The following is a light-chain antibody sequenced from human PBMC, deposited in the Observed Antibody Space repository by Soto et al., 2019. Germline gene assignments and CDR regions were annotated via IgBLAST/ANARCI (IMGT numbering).Light chain of an antibody. J-gene: IGKJ1*01. CDR2: GAS. CDR3: QHYGGSPRT. CDR1: QSVTKS. Sequence: EIVLTHSPGTLSLSPGERATLSCRASQSVTKSLAWYQQEPGQAPRLLIYGASSRATGIPDRFSGSGSGTDFTLTISRLEPEDFAVYYCQHYGGSPRTFGQGTKVDIK. V-gene: IGKV3-20*01.